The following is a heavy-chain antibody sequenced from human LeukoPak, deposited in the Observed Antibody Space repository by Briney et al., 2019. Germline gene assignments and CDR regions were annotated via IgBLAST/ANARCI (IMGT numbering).Heavy chain of an antibody. Sequence: GGSLTLSCAASGLTFSSYSMNWVCQAPGKGLEWVASISSSSSYIYYADSVKGRFTISRDNAKNSLYLQMNSLRAEDTAVYYCAKDLCSGGSCYSVGYYYGMDVWGQGTTVTVSS. CDR1: GLTFSSYS. J-gene: IGHJ6*02. D-gene: IGHD2-15*01. CDR2: ISSSSSYI. CDR3: AKDLCSGGSCYSVGYYYGMDV. V-gene: IGHV3-21*01.